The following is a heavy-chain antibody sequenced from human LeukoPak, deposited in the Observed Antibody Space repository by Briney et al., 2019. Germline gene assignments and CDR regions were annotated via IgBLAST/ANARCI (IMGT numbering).Heavy chain of an antibody. CDR2: IYYSGST. CDR3: ARRGVGGKKNWFDP. D-gene: IGHD1-26*01. CDR1: GGSISSYY. V-gene: IGHV4-59*08. Sequence: PSETLSLTCTVSGGSISSYYWSWIRQPPGKGLEWIGYIYYSGSTNYNPSLKSRVTISVDTSKNQFSLKLSSVTAADMAVYYCARRGVGGKKNWFDPWGQGTLVTVSS. J-gene: IGHJ5*02.